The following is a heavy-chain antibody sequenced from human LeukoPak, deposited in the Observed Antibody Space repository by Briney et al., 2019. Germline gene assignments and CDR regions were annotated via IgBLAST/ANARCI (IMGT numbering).Heavy chain of an antibody. Sequence: GGSLRLSCAASGFTFSSYWMHWVRQPPGKGLVWVSGINSDGSSTNYANSVNGRFTISRDNAENSLYLQMNSLRAEDTAVYYWARRDSIAATGVDYWGQGTRVTVSS. CDR1: GFTFSSYW. CDR3: ARRDSIAATGVDY. D-gene: IGHD6-6*01. J-gene: IGHJ4*02. V-gene: IGHV3-74*01. CDR2: INSDGSST.